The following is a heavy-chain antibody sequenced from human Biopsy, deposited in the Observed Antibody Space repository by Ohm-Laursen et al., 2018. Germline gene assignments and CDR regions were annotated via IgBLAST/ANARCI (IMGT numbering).Heavy chain of an antibody. V-gene: IGHV1-69*17. J-gene: IGHJ4*02. CDR1: GGTFINYA. D-gene: IGHD3-3*01. Sequence: SSVKVSCKASGGTFINYAISWVRQAPGEGLEWMGGIIAVSGLANYAPKFQGRVSITADKSTTTAYMELSNLTSEDTAVYYCATPFQYYDSWGGYPPFDHWGQGTLVTVSS. CDR3: ATPFQYYDSWGGYPPFDH. CDR2: IIAVSGLA.